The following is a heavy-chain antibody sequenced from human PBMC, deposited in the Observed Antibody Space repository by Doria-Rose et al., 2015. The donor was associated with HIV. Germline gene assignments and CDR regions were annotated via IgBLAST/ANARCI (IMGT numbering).Heavy chain of an antibody. V-gene: IGHV2-26*01. D-gene: IGHD6-13*01. J-gene: IGHJ4*02. CDR2: TFSDDER. Sequence: SGPVLVKPTETLTLTCTVSGVSLSSPGMGVSWIRQPPGKDLEWLAYTFSDDERSYKTSLKSRLTIARGTSKSQVVLTMTDMDPVDTATYYCARIKSSRWYHKYYFDFWGQGTLVIVSA. CDR3: ARIKSSRWYHKYYFDF. CDR1: GVSLSSPGMG.